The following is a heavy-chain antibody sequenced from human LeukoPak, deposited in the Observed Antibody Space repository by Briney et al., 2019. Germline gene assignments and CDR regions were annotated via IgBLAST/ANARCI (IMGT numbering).Heavy chain of an antibody. J-gene: IGHJ5*02. CDR3: ARHYGP. CDR2: IYDSGST. CDR1: GGSFSGYY. V-gene: IGHV4-34*01. D-gene: IGHD3-16*01. Sequence: SETLSLTCDVFGGSFSGYYWSWIRQPPGKGLVWIGSIYDSGSTYYNPSLKSRVTISVDTSKNQFSLKLNSVTAADTAVYYCARHYGPWGQGTLVTVSS.